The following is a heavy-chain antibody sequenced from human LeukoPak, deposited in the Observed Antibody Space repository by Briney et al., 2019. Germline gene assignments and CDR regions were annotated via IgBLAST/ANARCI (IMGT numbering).Heavy chain of an antibody. D-gene: IGHD2-15*01. V-gene: IGHV3-21*01. Sequence: GGSLRLSCAASGFTFSSYWMNWVRQAPGKGLEWVSSISSSSSYIYYADSMKGRFTISRDNAKNSLYLQMNSLRADDTAVYYCARETYCSGGSCYKGNAFDIWGQGTMVTVSS. CDR1: GFTFSSYW. CDR2: ISSSSSYI. J-gene: IGHJ3*02. CDR3: ARETYCSGGSCYKGNAFDI.